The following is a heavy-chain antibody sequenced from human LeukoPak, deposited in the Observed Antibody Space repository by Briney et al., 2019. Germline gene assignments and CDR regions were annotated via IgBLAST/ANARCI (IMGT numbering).Heavy chain of an antibody. D-gene: IGHD3-22*01. CDR3: ARGYSSGYYVPFFDY. Sequence: GGSLRLSCAASGFTFSSYEINWVGQAPGKGLEWVSYISSSGTIYYADSVKGRFTISRDNARNSLYLQMNSLRAEDTAVYYCARGYSSGYYVPFFDYWGQGTLVTVSS. J-gene: IGHJ4*02. V-gene: IGHV3-48*03. CDR2: ISSSGTI. CDR1: GFTFSSYE.